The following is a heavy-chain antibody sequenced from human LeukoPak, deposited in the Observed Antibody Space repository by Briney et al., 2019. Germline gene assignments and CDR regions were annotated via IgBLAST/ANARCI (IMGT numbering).Heavy chain of an antibody. Sequence: SETLSLTCTVSGGSVSNYYWSWIRQSPGKGLEWIGYIYYTETSYNPSLKSRVTISADTSKNQFSLKLSSVTAADTAVYYCASRKLGNDYWGQGTLVTVSS. D-gene: IGHD7-27*01. CDR1: GGSVSNYY. V-gene: IGHV4-59*02. J-gene: IGHJ4*02. CDR2: IYYTET. CDR3: ASRKLGNDY.